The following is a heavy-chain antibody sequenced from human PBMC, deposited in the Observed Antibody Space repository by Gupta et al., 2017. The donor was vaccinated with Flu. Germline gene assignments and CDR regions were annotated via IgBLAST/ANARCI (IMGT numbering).Heavy chain of an antibody. J-gene: IGHJ4*02. Sequence: FAGYDIHGVRQVPGQGPEWVGRVHPKSGGTNIAQKFQDRVILTADTSADTAYMELTRLTSDDTAVYYCARLYSAGWYGFDFWGQGTPVTVSS. CDR3: ARLYSAGWYGFDF. D-gene: IGHD6-19*01. CDR1: FAGYD. CDR2: VHPKSGGT. V-gene: IGHV1-2*06.